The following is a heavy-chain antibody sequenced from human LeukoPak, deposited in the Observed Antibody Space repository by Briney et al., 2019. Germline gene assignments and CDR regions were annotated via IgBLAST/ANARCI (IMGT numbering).Heavy chain of an antibody. CDR1: GGTFSSYA. J-gene: IGHJ6*02. V-gene: IGHV1-69*01. Sequence: SVKVSCKASGGTFSSYAISWVRQAPGQGLEWMGGIIHIFGTANYAQKFQGRVTITADEYTSTDYMELSRVRYEDTAVYYCARISYDSSGYYSYYYYYYGMDVWGQGTTVTVSS. D-gene: IGHD3-22*01. CDR3: ARISYDSSGYYSYYYYYYGMDV. CDR2: IIHIFGTA.